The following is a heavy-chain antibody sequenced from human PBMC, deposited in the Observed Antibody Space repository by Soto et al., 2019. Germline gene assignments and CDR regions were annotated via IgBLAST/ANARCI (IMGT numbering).Heavy chain of an antibody. D-gene: IGHD3-22*01. CDR3: ARGGSGYTWFNEF. CDR1: GGLFSSYP. V-gene: IGHV1-69*01. CDR2: IIPVFQTA. Sequence: QEQLVQSGAEVKKPGSSVKVSCKASGGLFSSYPIGWVQQFPGQGLEWRGGIIPVFQTASYTQRFQGRVTITADESTNTAYMELSSLRSEDTAIYYCARGGSGYTWFNEFWGQGTLVTVSS. J-gene: IGHJ4*02.